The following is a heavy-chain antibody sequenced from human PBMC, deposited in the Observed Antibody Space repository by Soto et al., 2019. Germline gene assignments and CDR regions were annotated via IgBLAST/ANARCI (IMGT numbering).Heavy chain of an antibody. CDR1: GFSLSTSGMC. CDR2: IDWDDDK. Sequence: GSGPTLVNPTQTLTLTCTFSGFSLSTSGMCVSWIRQPPGKALEWLALIDWDDDKYYSTSLKTRLTISKDTSKNQVVLTMTNMDPVDTATYYCARTLGIGGIRYYYYYGMDVWGQGTPVTVSS. D-gene: IGHD2-15*01. V-gene: IGHV2-70*01. CDR3: ARTLGIGGIRYYYYYGMDV. J-gene: IGHJ6*02.